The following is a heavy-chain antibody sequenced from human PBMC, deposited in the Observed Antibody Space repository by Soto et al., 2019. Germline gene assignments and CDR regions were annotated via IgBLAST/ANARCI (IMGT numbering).Heavy chain of an antibody. CDR3: ARVLPSYSSGWYLNY. V-gene: IGHV3-48*01. D-gene: IGHD6-19*01. Sequence: GGSLRLSCAASGFTFSSYSMNWVRQAPGKGLEWVSYISSSSSTIYYADSVKGRFTISRDNAKNSLYLQMNSLRAEDTAVYYCARVLPSYSSGWYLNYWGQGTLVTVSS. CDR2: ISSSSSTI. J-gene: IGHJ4*02. CDR1: GFTFSSYS.